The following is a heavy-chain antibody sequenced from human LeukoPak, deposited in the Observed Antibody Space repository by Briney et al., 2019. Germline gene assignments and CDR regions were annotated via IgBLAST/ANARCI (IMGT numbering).Heavy chain of an antibody. CDR1: GGSISSSSYY. V-gene: IGHV4-61*03. D-gene: IGHD6-19*01. Sequence: PSETLSLTCTVSGGSISSSSYYWSWIRQPPGKGLEWIGYIYYSGSTIYNPSLKSRVTISLDTSKNHFFLKLRSVTAADTAVYYCARLPGSSGFSAYDSWGQGTLVIVSS. CDR3: ARLPGSSGFSAYDS. J-gene: IGHJ5*01. CDR2: IYYSGST.